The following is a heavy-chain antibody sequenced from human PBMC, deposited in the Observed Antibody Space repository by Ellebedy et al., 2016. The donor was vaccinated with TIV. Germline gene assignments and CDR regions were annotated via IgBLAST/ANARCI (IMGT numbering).Heavy chain of an antibody. Sequence: GESLKISXAASGFTFSNAWMSWVRQAPGKGLEWVGRIKSKTDYATRDHAAPLKGRFSISRDDSKNTVYLQMNSLQSGDTAVYYCAAGTGRTDFDYWGQGTLVTVSS. CDR2: IKSKTDYATR. D-gene: IGHD2-15*01. CDR3: AAGTGRTDFDY. CDR1: GFTFSNAW. J-gene: IGHJ4*02. V-gene: IGHV3-15*01.